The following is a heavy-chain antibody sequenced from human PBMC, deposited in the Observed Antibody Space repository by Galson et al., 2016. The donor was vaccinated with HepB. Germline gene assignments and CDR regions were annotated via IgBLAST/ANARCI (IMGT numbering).Heavy chain of an antibody. D-gene: IGHD2-21*02. V-gene: IGHV3-30*03. CDR2: ISFDGNNK. CDR1: GYSFRTYG. J-gene: IGHJ5*02. CDR3: ARGHTAWYSLVGDL. Sequence: SLRLSCAASGYSFRTYGLDWVRQAPGKGLEWVAGISFDGNNKQYADSVKGRFTISRDDTKNTLFLQMDSLGPEDTALYYCARGHTAWYSLVGDLWGLGTRVTVSS.